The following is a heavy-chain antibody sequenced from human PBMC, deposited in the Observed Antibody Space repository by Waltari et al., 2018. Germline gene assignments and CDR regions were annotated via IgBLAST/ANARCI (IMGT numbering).Heavy chain of an antibody. V-gene: IGHV3-20*04. CDR1: GFAFEDYG. J-gene: IGHJ4*02. CDR2: IKWDGGFT. CDR3: AKSGNLAARPHFDF. Sequence: EVQLVESGGSWVRPGGSLRLSCAAAGFAFEDYGMNWVRQVPGKGLEWVAGIKWDGGFTAYVDSVKGRFTISRDNAKNSVYLQMNSLRSEDTALYYCAKSGNLAARPHFDFWGQGTRVTVSS. D-gene: IGHD6-6*01.